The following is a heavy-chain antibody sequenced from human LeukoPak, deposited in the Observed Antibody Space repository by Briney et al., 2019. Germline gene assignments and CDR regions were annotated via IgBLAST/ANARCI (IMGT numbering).Heavy chain of an antibody. CDR1: GGSFSGYY. CDR2: INHSGST. CDR3: ARVTMVRGVNWYFDL. Sequence: PSETLSLTCAVYGGSFSGYYWSWIRQPPGKGLEWIGEINHSGSTSYNPSLKSRVTISVDTSKNQFSLKLSSVTAADTAVYYCARVTMVRGVNWYFDLWGRGTLVTVSS. V-gene: IGHV4-34*01. D-gene: IGHD3-10*01. J-gene: IGHJ2*01.